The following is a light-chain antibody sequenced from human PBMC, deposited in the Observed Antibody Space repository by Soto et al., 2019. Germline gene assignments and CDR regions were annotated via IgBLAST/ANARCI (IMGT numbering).Light chain of an antibody. CDR2: QGS. CDR3: QQYDSYPLT. CDR1: RSISNS. V-gene: IGKV1-5*03. Sequence: DIQLTQSPSSLSASEGDRVTITCRASRSISNSLAWYQQRPGKAPKHLIYQGSTLQREVSSRFSGSGSGTEFTLTISSLQPDDFATYYCQQYDSYPLTFGGGTRVDIK. J-gene: IGKJ4*01.